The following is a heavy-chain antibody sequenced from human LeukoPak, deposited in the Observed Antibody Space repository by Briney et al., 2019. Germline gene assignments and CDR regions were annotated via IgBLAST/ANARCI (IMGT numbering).Heavy chain of an antibody. CDR3: AKDRSWGYYCDF. D-gene: IGHD3-16*01. V-gene: IGHV3-23*01. Sequence: GGSLRLSCAASGFTFRSYAMSWVCPAPGKGLEWVSAISGSGGSTYYADSVKGRFTISRDNSKNTLYLHMNSLRAEDTHVCYTAKDRSWGYYCDFWGQRTVVTVSS. CDR1: GFTFRSYA. CDR2: ISGSGGST. J-gene: IGHJ4*02.